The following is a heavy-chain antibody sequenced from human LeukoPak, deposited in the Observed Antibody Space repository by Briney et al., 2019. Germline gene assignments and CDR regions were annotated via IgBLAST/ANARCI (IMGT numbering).Heavy chain of an antibody. CDR3: ARDSVPAVVYGYDPTFDY. Sequence: SVKVSCKASGGTFSSYAISWVRQAPGQGLEWMGGIIPIFGTANYAQKFQGRVTITADESTSTAYMELSSLRSEDTAVYYCARDSVPAVVYGYDPTFDYWGQGTLVTVSS. D-gene: IGHD5-12*01. J-gene: IGHJ4*02. CDR2: IIPIFGTA. V-gene: IGHV1-69*13. CDR1: GGTFSSYA.